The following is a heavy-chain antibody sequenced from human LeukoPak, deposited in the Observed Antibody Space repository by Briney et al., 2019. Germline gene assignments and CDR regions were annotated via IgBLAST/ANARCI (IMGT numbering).Heavy chain of an antibody. Sequence: SETLSLTCTVSGGSISSYYWSWIRQPPRKGLEWIGYIYASGSTSYNPSLKSRVTISVDASRNHLSLKLGSVTAADTAVYYCARQNRYSSSSEFDYWGLGTLVTVSS. D-gene: IGHD6-6*01. J-gene: IGHJ4*02. CDR2: IYASGST. V-gene: IGHV4-59*08. CDR1: GGSISSYY. CDR3: ARQNRYSSSSEFDY.